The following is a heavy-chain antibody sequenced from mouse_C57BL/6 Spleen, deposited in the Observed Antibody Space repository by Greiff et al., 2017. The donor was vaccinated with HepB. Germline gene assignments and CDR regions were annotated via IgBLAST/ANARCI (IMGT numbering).Heavy chain of an antibody. Sequence: VQLQQPGTELVKPGASVKLSCKASGYTFTSYWMHWVKQRPGQGLEWIGNINPSNGGTNYNEKFKSKATLTVDKSSSTAYMQLSSLTSEDSAVYYCARSRTTVVAPFDYWGQGTTLTVSS. D-gene: IGHD1-1*01. CDR1: GYTFTSYW. J-gene: IGHJ2*01. V-gene: IGHV1-53*01. CDR3: ARSRTTVVAPFDY. CDR2: INPSNGGT.